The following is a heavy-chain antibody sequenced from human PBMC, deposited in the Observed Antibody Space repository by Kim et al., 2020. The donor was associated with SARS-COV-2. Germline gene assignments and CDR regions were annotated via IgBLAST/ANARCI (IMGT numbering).Heavy chain of an antibody. D-gene: IGHD4-4*01. CDR3: ARLPQNNYHSRWVLG. J-gene: IGHJ4*02. CDR1: GFTFSSYS. CDR2: ISSSSSTI. V-gene: IGHV3-48*04. Sequence: GGSLRLSCAASGFTFSSYSMNWVRQAPGKGLEWVSYISSSSSTIYYADSVKGRFTISRDNAKNSLYLQMNSLRAEDTAVYYCARLPQNNYHSRWVLGWGQGTLVTVSS.